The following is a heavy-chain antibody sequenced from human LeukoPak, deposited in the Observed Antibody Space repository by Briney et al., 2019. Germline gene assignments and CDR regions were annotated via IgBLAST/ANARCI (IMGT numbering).Heavy chain of an antibody. Sequence: QSGGSLRLSCAASGFTFSNYWMSWVRQAPGKGLEWVANIKQDGSEKYYVDSVKGRFTISRDNAKNSLYLQMNSLRAEDTAAYYCARDVRLGYCSGGSCAGVAFDIWGQGTMVTVSS. J-gene: IGHJ3*02. D-gene: IGHD2-15*01. CDR2: IKQDGSEK. V-gene: IGHV3-7*03. CDR1: GFTFSNYW. CDR3: ARDVRLGYCSGGSCAGVAFDI.